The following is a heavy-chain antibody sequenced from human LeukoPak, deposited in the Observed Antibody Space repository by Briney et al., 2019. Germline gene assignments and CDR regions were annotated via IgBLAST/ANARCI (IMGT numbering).Heavy chain of an antibody. CDR2: ISAYNGNT. D-gene: IGHD3-10*01. V-gene: IGHV1-18*01. CDR1: GYTFTSYG. CDR3: AKEGPGVLGALHYMDV. Sequence: GASVKVSCKASGYTFTSYGISWVRQAPGQGLEWMGWISAYNGNTNYAQKLQGRVTMTRDTSISTAYMELGRLRSDDTAVYYCAKEGPGVLGALHYMDVWGKGTTVTISS. J-gene: IGHJ6*03.